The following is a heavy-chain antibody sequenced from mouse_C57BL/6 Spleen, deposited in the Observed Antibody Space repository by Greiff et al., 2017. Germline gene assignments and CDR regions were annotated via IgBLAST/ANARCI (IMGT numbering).Heavy chain of an antibody. CDR2: ISGGGGNN. Sequence: EVKVVESGGGLVKPGGSLKLSCAASGFTFSSYTMSWVRQTPEKRLEWVATISGGGGNNYYPDSVKGRFTISRDNAKNTLYLQMSSLRSEDTALYYCAIHDRYHWYFDVWGTGTTVTVSS. D-gene: IGHD1-1*01. CDR3: AIHDRYHWYFDV. J-gene: IGHJ1*03. V-gene: IGHV5-9*01. CDR1: GFTFSSYT.